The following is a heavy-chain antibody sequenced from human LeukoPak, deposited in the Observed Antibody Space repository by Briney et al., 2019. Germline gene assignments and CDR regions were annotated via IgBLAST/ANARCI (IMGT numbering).Heavy chain of an antibody. J-gene: IGHJ5*02. CDR2: ISAYNGNT. Sequence: GASVKVSCKASGYTFTSYGISWVRQAPGQGLEWMGWISAYNGNTNYALKLQGRVTMTTDTSTSTAYMELRSLRSDDTAVYYCARVAPPPMVRGVMFVWFDPWGQGTLGHRLL. CDR1: GYTFTSYG. V-gene: IGHV1-18*01. D-gene: IGHD3-10*01. CDR3: ARVAPPPMVRGVMFVWFDP.